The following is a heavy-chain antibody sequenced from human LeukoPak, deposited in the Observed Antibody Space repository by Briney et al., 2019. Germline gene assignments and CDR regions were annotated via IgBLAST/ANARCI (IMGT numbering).Heavy chain of an antibody. V-gene: IGHV1-2*02. CDR2: IHPNSGGT. Sequence: ASVKVSCTASGYTFTAYYMHWVRQAPGHGLEWMGWIHPNSGGTNYAQKFQGRVTMTRDTSISTAYMELSRLRSDDTAVYYCARERRITMVRGANYGMDVWGQGTTVTVSS. D-gene: IGHD3-10*01. CDR1: GYTFTAYY. J-gene: IGHJ6*02. CDR3: ARERRITMVRGANYGMDV.